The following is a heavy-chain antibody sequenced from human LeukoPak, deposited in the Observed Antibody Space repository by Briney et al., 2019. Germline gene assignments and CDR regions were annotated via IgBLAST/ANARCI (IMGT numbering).Heavy chain of an antibody. CDR2: INWNGGST. D-gene: IGHD3-9*01. CDR1: GFTFDDYG. Sequence: PGGSLRLSCAASGFTFDDYGMSWVRQAPGKGLEWVSGINWNGGSTGYADSVKGRFTISRDNAKNSLYLQMNSLRAEDTALYHCASSYYDILTAHGAFDIWGQGTMVTVSS. CDR3: ASSYYDILTAHGAFDI. V-gene: IGHV3-20*01. J-gene: IGHJ3*02.